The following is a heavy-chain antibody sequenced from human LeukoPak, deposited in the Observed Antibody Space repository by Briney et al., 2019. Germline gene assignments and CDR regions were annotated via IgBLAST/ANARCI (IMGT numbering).Heavy chain of an antibody. V-gene: IGHV3-23*01. Sequence: GGSLRLSSAASGFTFSSYAMTWVRQAPGEGLEWASAISGSGAYTQYADSVKGRFTISGDNSKNALFLQMNSLRAEDTAVYYCARPFRQFDSSSSYYSFDPWGRGTVVTVSS. J-gene: IGHJ5*02. CDR2: ISGSGAYT. D-gene: IGHD3-22*01. CDR1: GFTFSSYA. CDR3: ARPFRQFDSSSSYYSFDP.